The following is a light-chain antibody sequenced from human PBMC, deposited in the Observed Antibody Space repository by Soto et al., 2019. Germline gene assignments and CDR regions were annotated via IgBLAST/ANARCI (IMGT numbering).Light chain of an antibody. Sequence: DIQMTQSPSSLSASVGDRVTITCRTSQRIASYLNWYQQRPGKGPKLLIYAASRLQSGVSPRFSGSGSGTDFTLSISSLQPDDFATYYCQQSYSTPYTFGQGTKVDIK. V-gene: IGKV1-39*01. CDR3: QQSYSTPYT. CDR1: QRIASY. CDR2: AAS. J-gene: IGKJ2*01.